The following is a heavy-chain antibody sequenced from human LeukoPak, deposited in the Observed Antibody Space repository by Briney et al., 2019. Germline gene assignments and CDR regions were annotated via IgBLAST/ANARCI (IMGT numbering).Heavy chain of an antibody. CDR2: ISYDGSNK. Sequence: GGSLRLSCAASGFTFSSYAMHWVRQAPGKGLEWVAVISYDGSNKYYADSVKGRFTISRDNSKDTLYLQMNSLRAEDTAAYYCAKRDSSGSYPYYFDCWGQGTLVTVSS. V-gene: IGHV3-30-3*02. CDR3: AKRDSSGSYPYYFDC. CDR1: GFTFSSYA. D-gene: IGHD3-22*01. J-gene: IGHJ4*02.